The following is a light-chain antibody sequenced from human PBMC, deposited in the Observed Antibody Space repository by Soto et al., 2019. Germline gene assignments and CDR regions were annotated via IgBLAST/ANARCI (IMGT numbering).Light chain of an antibody. V-gene: IGLV2-8*01. CDR1: SSDVGGYNY. CDR3: QSYDTTLSGLV. J-gene: IGLJ3*02. CDR2: EVN. Sequence: QSALTQPPSASGSPGQSVAISCTGTSSDVGGYNYVSWYQQHPGKAPKLMIYEVNKRPSGVPDRFSGSKSDTSASLAITGLQAEDEADYYCQSYDTTLSGLVFGGGTKLTVL.